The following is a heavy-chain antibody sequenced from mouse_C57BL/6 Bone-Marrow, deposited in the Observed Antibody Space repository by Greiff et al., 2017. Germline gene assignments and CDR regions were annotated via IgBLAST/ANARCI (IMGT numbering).Heavy chain of an antibody. Sequence: QVQLQQSGPELVKPGASVKISCKASGYAFSSSWMNWVKQRPGKGLEWIGRIYPGDGDTNYNGKFKGKDTLTADKSSSTAYMQLSSLTSEDSAVYFCARWSMVTTDYWGQGTTLTVSS. J-gene: IGHJ2*01. CDR3: ARWSMVTTDY. CDR2: IYPGDGDT. CDR1: GYAFSSSW. D-gene: IGHD2-2*01. V-gene: IGHV1-82*01.